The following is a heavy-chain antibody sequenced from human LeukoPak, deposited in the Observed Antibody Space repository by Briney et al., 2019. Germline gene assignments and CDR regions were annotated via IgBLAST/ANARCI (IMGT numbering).Heavy chain of an antibody. CDR1: GGSFSGYY. Sequence: PSETLSFTCAVYGGSFSGYYWSWIRQPPGKGLEWIGEINHSGSTNYNPSLKSRVTISVDTSKNQFSLKLSSVTAADTAVYYCARRGGSSWYGGSFDYWGQGTLVTVSS. D-gene: IGHD6-13*01. J-gene: IGHJ4*02. V-gene: IGHV4-34*01. CDR2: INHSGST. CDR3: ARRGGSSWYGGSFDY.